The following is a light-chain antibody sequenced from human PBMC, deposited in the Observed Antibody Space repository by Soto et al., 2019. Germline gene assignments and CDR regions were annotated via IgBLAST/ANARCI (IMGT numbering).Light chain of an antibody. J-gene: IGKJ4*01. V-gene: IGKV3-15*01. CDR2: DAF. Sequence: EVVMTQSPATLSVSLGERATLSCRASQSVGSKLAWYQQKPGQAPRLLIFDAFTRATAIPSRFSGSGSGTEFTLFTTGLESEEFSVYYCQSYKNWRPLTFGGGNKVEI. CDR3: QSYKNWRPLT. CDR1: QSVGSK.